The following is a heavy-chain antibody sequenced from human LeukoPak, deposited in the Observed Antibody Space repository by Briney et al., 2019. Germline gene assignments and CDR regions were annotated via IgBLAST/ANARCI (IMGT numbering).Heavy chain of an antibody. CDR2: INHSGST. Sequence: PSETLSLTCAVYGGSFSGYYWSWIRQPPGKGLEWIGEINHSGSTNYNPSLKSRVTISVDTSKNQFSLKLSSVTAADTAVYYCARASPSLYYYGSGSPNYYYGMDVWGQGTAVTVSS. CDR1: GGSFSGYY. V-gene: IGHV4-34*01. J-gene: IGHJ6*02. D-gene: IGHD3-10*01. CDR3: ARASPSLYYYGSGSPNYYYGMDV.